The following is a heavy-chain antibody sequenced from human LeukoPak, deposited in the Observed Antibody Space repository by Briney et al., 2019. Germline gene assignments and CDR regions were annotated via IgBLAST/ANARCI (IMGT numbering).Heavy chain of an antibody. CDR1: GFTFSSYE. Sequence: GGSLRLSCAASGFTFSSYEMNWVRQAPGKGLEWVSYISSSGSTTYYADSVKGRFTISRDNAKNSLYLQMNSLRAEDTAVYYCARVQYSGSYHYFDYWGQGTLVTVSS. D-gene: IGHD1-26*01. CDR2: ISSSGSTT. CDR3: ARVQYSGSYHYFDY. V-gene: IGHV3-48*03. J-gene: IGHJ4*02.